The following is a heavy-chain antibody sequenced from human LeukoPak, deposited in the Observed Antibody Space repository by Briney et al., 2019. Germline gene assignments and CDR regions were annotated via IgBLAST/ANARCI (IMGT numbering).Heavy chain of an antibody. CDR1: GFTFSSYA. J-gene: IGHJ4*02. CDR3: ARDRVGATDYFDY. Sequence: GGSLRLSCAASGFTFSSYAMSWVRQAPAKGLVWVAVLSYDGSNKYYADSVKGRFTISRDNSKNTLYLQMNSLRAEDTAVYYCARDRVGATDYFDYWGQGTLVTVSS. CDR2: LSYDGSNK. V-gene: IGHV3-30-3*01. D-gene: IGHD1-26*01.